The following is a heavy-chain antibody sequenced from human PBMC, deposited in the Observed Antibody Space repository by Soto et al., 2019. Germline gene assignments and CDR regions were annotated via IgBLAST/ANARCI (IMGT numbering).Heavy chain of an antibody. Sequence: SETLSLTCTVSGGSVSSGSYYWSWIRQPPGKGLEWIGYIYYSGSTNYNPSLKSRVTISVDTSKNQFSLKLSSVTAADTAVYYCARVVGAITTGNFDYWGQGTLVTVSS. CDR1: GGSVSSGSYY. D-gene: IGHD1-26*01. V-gene: IGHV4-61*01. J-gene: IGHJ4*02. CDR3: ARVVGAITTGNFDY. CDR2: IYYSGST.